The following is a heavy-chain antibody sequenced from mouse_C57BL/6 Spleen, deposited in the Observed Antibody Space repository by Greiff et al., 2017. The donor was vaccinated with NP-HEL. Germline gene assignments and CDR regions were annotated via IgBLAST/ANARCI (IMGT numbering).Heavy chain of an antibody. Sequence: QVQLQQPGAELVMPGASVKLSCKASGYTFTSYWMHWVKQRPGQGLEWIGEIDPSDSYTNYNQKFKGKSTLTVDKSSSTAYMQLSSLTSEDSAVYYCARADGSRVPFAYWGQGTLVTVSA. J-gene: IGHJ3*01. CDR1: GYTFTSYW. CDR3: ARADGSRVPFAY. D-gene: IGHD1-1*01. CDR2: IDPSDSYT. V-gene: IGHV1-69*01.